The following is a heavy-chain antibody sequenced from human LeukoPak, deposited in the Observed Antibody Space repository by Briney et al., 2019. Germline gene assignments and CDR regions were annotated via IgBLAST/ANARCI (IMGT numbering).Heavy chain of an antibody. CDR2: IYYSGST. D-gene: IGHD3-10*01. CDR3: ARDTGLDP. Sequence: PSETLSLTCTVSGGSISDAAYYWSWIRQHPGEGLEWIGYIYYSGSTSYNPSLKSRVTISVDTSKNQFSLKLTSVTAADTAVYYCARDTGLDPWGQGTLVTVSS. J-gene: IGHJ5*02. V-gene: IGHV4-31*03. CDR1: GGSISDAAYY.